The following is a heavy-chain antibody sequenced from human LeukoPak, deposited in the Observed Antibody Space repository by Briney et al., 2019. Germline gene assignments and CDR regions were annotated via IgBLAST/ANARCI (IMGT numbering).Heavy chain of an antibody. CDR3: SRGRYGDYSRSGYYYGMDV. CDR2: IAFDGSNA. D-gene: IGHD4-17*01. Sequence: GRSLRHSCVASGFTFSSYAMHWVRQAPGKGLEWVAVIAFDGSNALYADSVKGRFTISRDISKSTLYLEMNSLKAEDSAIYYCSRGRYGDYSRSGYYYGMDVWGQGTTVTVSS. CDR1: GFTFSSYA. J-gene: IGHJ6*02. V-gene: IGHV3-30-3*01.